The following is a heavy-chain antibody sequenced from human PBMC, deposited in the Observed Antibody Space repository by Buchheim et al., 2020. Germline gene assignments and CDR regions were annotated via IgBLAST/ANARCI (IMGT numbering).Heavy chain of an antibody. J-gene: IGHJ4*02. D-gene: IGHD2-8*01. CDR2: IFYSGNT. CDR3: ARLNVLSRRHFDY. CDR1: GGSITGYY. Sequence: QVQLQESGPGLLKPSETLSLTCRVSGGSITGYYWSWIRQAPGKGLECIGYIFYSGNTDYKPSLKSRVTMSVDSSKNQFSLRLTSVTAADTAVYYCARLNVLSRRHFDYWGQG. V-gene: IGHV4-59*01.